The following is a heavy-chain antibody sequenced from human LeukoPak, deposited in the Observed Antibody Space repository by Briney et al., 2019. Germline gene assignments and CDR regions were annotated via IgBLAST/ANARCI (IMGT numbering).Heavy chain of an antibody. CDR2: IYYSGST. CDR3: ARVARSSSRYYYYYMDV. CDR1: GGSISSHY. J-gene: IGHJ6*03. V-gene: IGHV4-59*11. D-gene: IGHD6-6*01. Sequence: SETLSLTCTVSGGSISSHYWSWIRQPPGKGLEWIGYIYYSGSTNYNPSLKSRVTISVDTSKNQFSLKLSSVTAADTAVYYCARVARSSSRYYYYYMDVWGKGTTVTVSS.